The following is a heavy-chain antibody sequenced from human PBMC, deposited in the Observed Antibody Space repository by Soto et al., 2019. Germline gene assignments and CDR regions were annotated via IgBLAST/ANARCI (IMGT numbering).Heavy chain of an antibody. CDR1: GFTFGDYA. J-gene: IGHJ4*02. D-gene: IGHD2-15*01. CDR2: ISSRAYGGTP. Sequence: EVQLVESGGGLEHPGRSLRLSCTGSGFTFGDYAIMWVRQAPGKGLEWVGYISSRAYGGTPDYAASVRGRFTISRDDSKSVVYLQMNILKSEDTGTYYCARLPPEKRTYCSGGRCYPFDYWGQGTLVTVSS. V-gene: IGHV3-49*04. CDR3: ARLPPEKRTYCSGGRCYPFDY.